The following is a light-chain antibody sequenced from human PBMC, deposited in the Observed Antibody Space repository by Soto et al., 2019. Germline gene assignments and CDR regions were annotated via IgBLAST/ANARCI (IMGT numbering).Light chain of an antibody. CDR3: QQRQMWPIT. J-gene: IGKJ5*01. CDR1: QSFRGL. Sequence: EVVLTQSPVTLSLSPGERATLSCRASQSFRGLLAWYQQKPGQAPRLLIYDAYNRATGIPPRFSGSGSGTDFTLTISSLEHEDSEVYYCQQRQMWPITLGQGTRLEIK. CDR2: DAY. V-gene: IGKV3-11*01.